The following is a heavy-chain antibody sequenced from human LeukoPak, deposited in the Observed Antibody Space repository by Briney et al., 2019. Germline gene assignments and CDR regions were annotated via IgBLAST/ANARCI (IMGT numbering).Heavy chain of an antibody. CDR2: INTNTGNP. CDR1: GYTFTSYA. CDR3: ARSGGDRTPDAFDI. V-gene: IGHV7-4-1*02. D-gene: IGHD4-23*01. J-gene: IGHJ3*02. Sequence: ASVKVSCKASGYTFTSYAMNWVRQAPGQGLEWMGWINTNTGNPTYAQGFTGRFVFSLDTSVSTAYQQISSLKAEDTAVYYCARSGGDRTPDAFDIWGQGTMVTVSS.